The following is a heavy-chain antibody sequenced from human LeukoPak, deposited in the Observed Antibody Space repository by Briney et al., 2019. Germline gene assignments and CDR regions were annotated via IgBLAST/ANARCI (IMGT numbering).Heavy chain of an antibody. CDR2: IHYNGAT. CDR3: SRVMSDCGSVMCYKGYLDS. CDR1: GAAMNSGDYY. D-gene: IGHD2-21*01. V-gene: IGHV4-30-4*08. J-gene: IGHJ4*02. Sequence: PSQTLSLTCSVSGAAMNSGDYYWTWIRQSPGMGLEWIAYIHYNGATYYNPSLKSRLSVSLDTSRNQFSPNLNSVTAADTAVYFCSRVMSDCGSVMCYKGYLDSWGQGTLVTVSS.